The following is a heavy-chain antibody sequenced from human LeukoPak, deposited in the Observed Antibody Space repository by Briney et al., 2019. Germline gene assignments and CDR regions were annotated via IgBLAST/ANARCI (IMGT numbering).Heavy chain of an antibody. CDR2: ISYDGSNK. CDR1: GFTFNVYS. V-gene: IGHV3-30*03. Sequence: HPGGSLRLSCVASGFTFNVYSMSWVRQAPGKGLEWVAVISYDGSNKYYADSVKGRFTISRDNSKNTLYLQMNSLRAEDTAVYYCARVYYGSGSLYYYYHYMDVWGKGTTVTISS. J-gene: IGHJ6*03. D-gene: IGHD3-10*01. CDR3: ARVYYGSGSLYYYYHYMDV.